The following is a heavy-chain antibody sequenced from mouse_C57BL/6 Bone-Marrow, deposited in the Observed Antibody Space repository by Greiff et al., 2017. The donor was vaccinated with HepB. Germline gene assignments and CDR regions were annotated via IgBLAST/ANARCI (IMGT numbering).Heavy chain of an antibody. Sequence: EVKLMESEGGLVQPGSSMKLSCTASGFTFSDYYMAWVRQVPEKGLEWVANINYDGSSTYYLDSLKSRFIISRDNAKNILYLQMSSLKSEDTATYYCARVLDHFDYWGQGTTLTVSS. J-gene: IGHJ2*01. CDR1: GFTFSDYY. CDR2: INYDGSST. CDR3: ARVLDHFDY. V-gene: IGHV5-16*01.